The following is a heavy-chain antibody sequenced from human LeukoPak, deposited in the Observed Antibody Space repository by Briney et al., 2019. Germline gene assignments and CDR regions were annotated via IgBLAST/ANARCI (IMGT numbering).Heavy chain of an antibody. CDR1: GGSISSYY. CDR3: ARVAAGIGFFQH. V-gene: IGHV4-59*08. CDR2: IYYSGST. Sequence: SETLSLTCTVSGGSISSYYWSWIRQPPGKGLEWIGYIYYSGSTNYNPSLKSRVTISVDTSKNQVSLKLSSVTAADTAVYYCARVAAGIGFFQHWGQGTLVTVSS. D-gene: IGHD6-13*01. J-gene: IGHJ1*01.